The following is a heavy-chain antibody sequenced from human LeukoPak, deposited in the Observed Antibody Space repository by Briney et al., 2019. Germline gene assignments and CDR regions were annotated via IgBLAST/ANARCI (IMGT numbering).Heavy chain of an antibody. V-gene: IGHV1-2*04. D-gene: IGHD2-15*01. CDR3: ATIRRAALKDWFDP. CDR2: INPNSGGT. J-gene: IGHJ5*02. CDR1: GYTFTGYY. Sequence: ASVKVSCKASGYTFTGYYMHWVRQAPGQGLEWMGWINPNSGGTNYAQKFQGWVTMTRDTSISTAYMELSRLRSEDTAVYYCATIRRAALKDWFDPWGQGTLVTVSS.